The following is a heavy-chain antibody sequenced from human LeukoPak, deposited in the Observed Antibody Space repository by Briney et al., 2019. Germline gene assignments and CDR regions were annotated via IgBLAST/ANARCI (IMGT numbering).Heavy chain of an antibody. V-gene: IGHV3-23*01. CDR3: STTGGLQYYYYGMDV. CDR1: GFTFSSYA. CDR2: ISGSGGST. J-gene: IGHJ6*02. Sequence: GGSLRLSCAASGFTFSSYAMSWVRQAPGKGLEWVSAISGSGGSTYYADSVKGRFTISRDNSKNTLYLQMNSLRAEDTAVYYCSTTGGLQYYYYGMDVWGQGTTVTVSS. D-gene: IGHD1-26*01.